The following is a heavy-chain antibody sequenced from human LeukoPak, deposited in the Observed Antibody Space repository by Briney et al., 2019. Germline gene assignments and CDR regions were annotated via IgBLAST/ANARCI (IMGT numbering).Heavy chain of an antibody. J-gene: IGHJ6*03. V-gene: IGHV1-24*01. CDR2: FDPEDGET. Sequence: ASVKVSCKVSGYTLTELSMHWVRQAPGKGLEWMGGFDPEDGETIYAQKFQGRVTMTEDTSTDTAYMELSSLRSEDTAVYYCATAVGATYYYYYYYMDVWGKGTTVTVSS. CDR3: ATAVGATYYYYYYYMDV. CDR1: GYTLTELS. D-gene: IGHD1-26*01.